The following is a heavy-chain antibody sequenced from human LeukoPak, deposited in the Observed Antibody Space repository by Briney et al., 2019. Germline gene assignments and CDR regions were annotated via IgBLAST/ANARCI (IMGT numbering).Heavy chain of an antibody. CDR1: GLTFSRYA. J-gene: IGHJ4*02. Sequence: GGSLRLSCAVSGLTFSRYAMSWVRQAPGEGLEWVSGVSGSGGSTSYADSVKGRFSIFRDNFKKTVYLQMNSLRAEDTAVYYCAKSGYDYVWGTYADYWGQGTLVTVSS. CDR2: VSGSGGST. V-gene: IGHV3-23*01. D-gene: IGHD3-16*01. CDR3: AKSGYDYVWGTYADY.